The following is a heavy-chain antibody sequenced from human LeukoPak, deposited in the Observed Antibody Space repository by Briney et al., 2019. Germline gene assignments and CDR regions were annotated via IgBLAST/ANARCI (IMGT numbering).Heavy chain of an antibody. D-gene: IGHD6-13*01. CDR1: GDSVSSNSAA. CDR3: AKDPGYSSSWYEGNWFDP. CDR2: TYYRSKWYN. V-gene: IGHV6-1*01. Sequence: SQTLSLTCAISGDSVSSNSAAWNWIRQSPSRGLEWLGRTYYRSKWYNDYAVSVKSRITINPDTSKNQFSLQLNSVTPEDTAVYYCAKDPGYSSSWYEGNWFDPWGQGTLVTVSS. J-gene: IGHJ5*02.